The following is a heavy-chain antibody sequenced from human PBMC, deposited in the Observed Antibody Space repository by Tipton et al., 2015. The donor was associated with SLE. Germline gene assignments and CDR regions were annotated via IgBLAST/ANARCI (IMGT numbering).Heavy chain of an antibody. CDR2: IYHSGGT. J-gene: IGHJ5*02. CDR1: GYSISSGYY. D-gene: IGHD6-19*01. Sequence: GLVKPSETLSLSCDVSGYSISSGYYWGWIRQPPGKGLEWIGSIYHSGGTYHNPSLKSRVTISVDTPKNQFALKLNSVAAADTAVYYCARESVAGTYIPNWFDPWGQGTLVTVSS. CDR3: ARESVAGTYIPNWFDP. V-gene: IGHV4-38-2*02.